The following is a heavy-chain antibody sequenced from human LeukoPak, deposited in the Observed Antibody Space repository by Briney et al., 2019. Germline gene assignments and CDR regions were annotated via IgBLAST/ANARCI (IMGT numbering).Heavy chain of an antibody. CDR1: GGSISSYY. CDR3: SSLLSSGLPKY. CDR2: IHYTGTT. D-gene: IGHD3-22*01. J-gene: IGHJ4*02. V-gene: IGHV4-59*08. Sequence: PSETLSLTCTVSGGSISSYYWSWIRQSPGKGLEWIAYIHYTGTTNYNPFLKSRVTISLDASKNQFSLKLSSVTAADTAVYYRSSLLSSGLPKYWGQGALVTVSS.